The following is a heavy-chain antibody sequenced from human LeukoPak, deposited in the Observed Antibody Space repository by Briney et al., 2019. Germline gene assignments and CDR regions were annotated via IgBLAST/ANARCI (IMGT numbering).Heavy chain of an antibody. CDR1: GYTFTDYY. J-gene: IGHJ4*02. V-gene: IGHV1-18*04. CDR2: MNPKRGNT. CDR3: AATRRSGYVIFDY. D-gene: IGHD5-12*01. Sequence: ASVKVSCKASGYTFTDYYIHWVRQAPGQGLEWMAWMNPKRGNTNYAQKLQGRVTMTTDTSTSTAYMELRSLRSDDTAVYYCAATRRSGYVIFDYWGQGTLVTVSS.